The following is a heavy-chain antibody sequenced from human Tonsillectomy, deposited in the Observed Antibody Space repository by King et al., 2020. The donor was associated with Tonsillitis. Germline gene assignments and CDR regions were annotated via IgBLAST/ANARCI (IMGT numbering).Heavy chain of an antibody. J-gene: IGHJ4*02. CDR2: ISYDGSDK. V-gene: IGHV3-30*03. Sequence: QVQLVESGGGVVQPGRSLRLSCAASGFTFSSYGMHWVRQAPGKGLEWVAVISYDGSDKYYGDSVKGRFTISRDNSKNTLYLQMNSLRAEDTAVYYCATSSVAAFDYWGQGTLVTVSS. CDR1: GFTFSSYG. D-gene: IGHD6-19*01. CDR3: ATSSVAAFDY.